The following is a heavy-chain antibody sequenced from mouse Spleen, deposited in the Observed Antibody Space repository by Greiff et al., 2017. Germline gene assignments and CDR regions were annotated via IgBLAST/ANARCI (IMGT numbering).Heavy chain of an antibody. CDR2: IHPNSGST. V-gene: IGHV1-64*01. Sequence: QVQLQQSGAELVKPGASVKLSCKASGYTFTSYWMHWVKQRPGQGLEWIGMIHPNSGSTNYNEKFKSKATLTVDKSSSTAYMQLSSLTSEDSAVYYCARSYDGLWYFDVWGAGTTVTVSS. CDR1: GYTFTSYW. J-gene: IGHJ1*01. CDR3: ARSYDGLWYFDV. D-gene: IGHD2-3*01.